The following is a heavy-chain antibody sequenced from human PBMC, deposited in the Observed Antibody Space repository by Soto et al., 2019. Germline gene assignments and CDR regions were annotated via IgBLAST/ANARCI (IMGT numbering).Heavy chain of an antibody. J-gene: IGHJ4*02. D-gene: IGHD4-17*01. V-gene: IGHV4-4*02. Sequence: QVQLQESGPGLVKPSGTLSLTCAVSGGSISSSNWWSWVRQPPGKGLEGIGEIYHSGSTNYNPSLKSRVTISVDKSKNQFSLKLSTVTAADTAVYYCARDTGDYGDYYFDYWGQGTLVTVSS. CDR1: GGSISSSNW. CDR3: ARDTGDYGDYYFDY. CDR2: IYHSGST.